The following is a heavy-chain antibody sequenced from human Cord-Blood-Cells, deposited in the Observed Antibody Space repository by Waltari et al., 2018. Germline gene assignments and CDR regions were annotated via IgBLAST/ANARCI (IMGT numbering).Heavy chain of an antibody. J-gene: IGHJ6*02. CDR3: ARRCRYYYYGMDV. D-gene: IGHD2-8*01. CDR2: IYYSGSI. Sequence: QLQLQESGPGLVKPSETLSLTCTVSGGSISSSSYYWGWIRQPPGKGLEWIGGIYYSGSIYYHPSLKSRVTISVDTSKNQFSLKLSSVTAADTAVYYCARRCRYYYYGMDVWGQGTTVTVSS. V-gene: IGHV4-39*01. CDR1: GGSISSSSYY.